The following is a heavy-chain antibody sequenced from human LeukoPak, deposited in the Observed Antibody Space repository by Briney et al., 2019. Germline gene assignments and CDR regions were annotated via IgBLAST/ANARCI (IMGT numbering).Heavy chain of an antibody. D-gene: IGHD5-18*01. CDR1: GFTFSSYA. V-gene: IGHV3-23*01. Sequence: GSLRLSCAASGFTFSSYAMNWVRQAPGKGLEWVSAISGSGGSTYYADSVKGRFTISRDNAKNSLYLHMNSLRAEDTAVYYCARDLGGYSYGSHFDYWGQGTLVTVSS. CDR2: ISGSGGST. J-gene: IGHJ4*02. CDR3: ARDLGGYSYGSHFDY.